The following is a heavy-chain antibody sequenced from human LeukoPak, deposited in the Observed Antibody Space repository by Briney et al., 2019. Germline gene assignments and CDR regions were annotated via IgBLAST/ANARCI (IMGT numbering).Heavy chain of an antibody. CDR1: GFTFDSYS. Sequence: TGGSLRLSCAASGFTFDSYSMNWVRRAPGKGLEWVSYISSSSGTIYYADSVKGRFTISRDNAKNSLYLQMNSLRDEDTAVYYCARAVAGLDGYNGYWGQGTLVTVSS. CDR3: ARAVAGLDGYNGY. CDR2: ISSSSGTI. D-gene: IGHD5-24*01. J-gene: IGHJ4*02. V-gene: IGHV3-48*02.